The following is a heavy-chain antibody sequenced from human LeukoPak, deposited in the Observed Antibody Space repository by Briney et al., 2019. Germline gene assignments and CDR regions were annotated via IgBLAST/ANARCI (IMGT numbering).Heavy chain of an antibody. D-gene: IGHD3-3*01. CDR1: GFTFSSYS. J-gene: IGHJ3*02. CDR2: ISSSSSYI. Sequence: GGSLRLSCAASGFTFSSYSMTWVRQAPGKGLEWVSSISSSSSYIYYADSVKGRFTISRDNAKNSLYLQMNSLRAEDTAVYYCARDLSDFWSGYSSDAFDIWGQGTMVTVSS. CDR3: ARDLSDFWSGYSSDAFDI. V-gene: IGHV3-21*01.